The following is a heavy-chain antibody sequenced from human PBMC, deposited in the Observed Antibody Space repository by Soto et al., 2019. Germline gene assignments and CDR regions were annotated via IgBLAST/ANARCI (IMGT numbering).Heavy chain of an antibody. Sequence: ASVKVSCKASGYTFTSYGISWVRQAPGQGLEWMGWISAYNGNTNYAQKLQGRVTMTTDTSTSTAHMELRSLRSGDTAVYYCARELIYGSGSYEWGQGTLVTVSS. CDR1: GYTFTSYG. CDR3: ARELIYGSGSYE. CDR2: ISAYNGNT. V-gene: IGHV1-18*01. J-gene: IGHJ4*02. D-gene: IGHD3-10*01.